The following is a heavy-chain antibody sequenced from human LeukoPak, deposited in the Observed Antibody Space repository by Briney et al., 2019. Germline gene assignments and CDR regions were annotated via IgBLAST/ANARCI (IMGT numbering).Heavy chain of an antibody. D-gene: IGHD3-16*01. V-gene: IGHV3-11*05. Sequence: PGGSLRLSCAASGFTFSDYYMSWIRQAPGKGLEWVSYISISSSYTKYADSVKGRFTISRDNAKKSLYLQMNSLRADDSAVYYCARDRAPSGFCLGDFYYWGQGAVVTVSS. CDR2: ISISSSYT. CDR1: GFTFSDYY. CDR3: ARDRAPSGFCLGDFYY. J-gene: IGHJ4*02.